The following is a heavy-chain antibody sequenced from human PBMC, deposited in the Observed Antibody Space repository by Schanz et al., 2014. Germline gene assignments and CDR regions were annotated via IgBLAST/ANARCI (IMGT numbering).Heavy chain of an antibody. CDR2: LSGSGGST. J-gene: IGHJ4*02. Sequence: EVQLLDSGGGLVQPGGSLRLSCEASGFDFNSYSMNWVRQVPGKGLEWVSALSGSGGSTYYADSVKGRFTISRDNSKNTLYLQMNSLRAEDTAVYYCAKQIHYDILTVTRNWGQGTLVTVSS. V-gene: IGHV3-23*01. CDR1: GFDFNSYS. D-gene: IGHD3-9*01. CDR3: AKQIHYDILTVTRN.